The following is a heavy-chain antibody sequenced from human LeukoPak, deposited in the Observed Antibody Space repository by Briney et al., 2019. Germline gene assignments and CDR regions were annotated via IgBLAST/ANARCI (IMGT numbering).Heavy chain of an antibody. D-gene: IGHD3-16*01. CDR1: GFTFSSEA. CDR2: IRGSGGST. Sequence: PGGSLRLSCAASGFTFSSEAMSWVRQAPGKGLEWVSTIRGSGGSTYYADSVKGRFTISRDNSKNTLYLQMNSLRAEDTAVYYCARGESDPDQRFDPWGQGTLVTVSS. CDR3: ARGESDPDQRFDP. V-gene: IGHV3-23*01. J-gene: IGHJ5*02.